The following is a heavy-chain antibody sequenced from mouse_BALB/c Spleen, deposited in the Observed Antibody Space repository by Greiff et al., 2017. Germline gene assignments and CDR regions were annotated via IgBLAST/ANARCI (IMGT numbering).Heavy chain of an antibody. J-gene: IGHJ4*01. D-gene: IGHD3-1*01. V-gene: IGHV1-5*01. CDR3: TRWGLGLRLDYYAMDY. CDR2: IYPGNSDT. CDR1: GYSFTSYW. Sequence: VQLKQSGTVLARPGASVKMSCKASGYSFTSYWMHWVKQRPGQGLEWIGAIYPGNSDTSYNQKFKGKAKLTAVTSASTAYMELSSLTNEDSAVYYCTRWGLGLRLDYYAMDYWGQGTSVTVSS.